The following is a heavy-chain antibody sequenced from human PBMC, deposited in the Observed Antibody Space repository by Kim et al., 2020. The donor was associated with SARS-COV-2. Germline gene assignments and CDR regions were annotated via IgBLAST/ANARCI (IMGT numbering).Heavy chain of an antibody. Sequence: GGSLRLSCAASGFTFSSYGMRWVRQAPGKGLEWVAVIWYDGRNKYYADSVKGRFTISRDNSKNTLYLQMNSLRAEDTAVYYCARGYDILTGPDRGYFDYWGQGTLVTVSS. CDR1: GFTFSSYG. D-gene: IGHD3-9*01. J-gene: IGHJ4*02. CDR3: ARGYDILTGPDRGYFDY. V-gene: IGHV3-33*01. CDR2: IWYDGRNK.